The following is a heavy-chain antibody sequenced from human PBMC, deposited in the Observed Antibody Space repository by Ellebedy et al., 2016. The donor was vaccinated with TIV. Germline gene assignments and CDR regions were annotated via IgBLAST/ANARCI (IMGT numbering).Heavy chain of an antibody. D-gene: IGHD4-23*01. Sequence: GESLKISCAASGFTFSSYSMNWVRQAPGKGLEWVSYISSSSTIYYADSVKGRFTISRDNAKNSLYLQMNSLRAEDTAVYYCARDTSGNSNYWYFDLWGRGTLVTVSS. CDR2: ISSSSTI. V-gene: IGHV3-48*01. J-gene: IGHJ2*01. CDR3: ARDTSGNSNYWYFDL. CDR1: GFTFSSYS.